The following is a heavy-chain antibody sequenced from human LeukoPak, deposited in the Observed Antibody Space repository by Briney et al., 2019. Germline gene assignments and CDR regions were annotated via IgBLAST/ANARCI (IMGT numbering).Heavy chain of an antibody. Sequence: GGSLRLSCAASGFTFSSYWMSWVRQAPGKGLEWVANIKQDGSEKYYVDSVKGRFTTSRDNAKNSLYLQMNSLRAEDTAVYYCARDQGDTAMAREFDYWGQGTLVTVSS. J-gene: IGHJ4*02. CDR1: GFTFSSYW. CDR2: IKQDGSEK. D-gene: IGHD5-18*01. CDR3: ARDQGDTAMAREFDY. V-gene: IGHV3-7*01.